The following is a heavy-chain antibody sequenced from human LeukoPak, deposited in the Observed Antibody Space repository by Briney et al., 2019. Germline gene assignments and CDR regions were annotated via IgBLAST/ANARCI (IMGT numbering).Heavy chain of an antibody. D-gene: IGHD3-10*01. V-gene: IGHV4-34*01. J-gene: IGHJ5*02. CDR3: ARRRYGSGSYYRRPESSWFDP. CDR2: INHSGST. Sequence: SETLSLTCAVYGGSFSGYYWSWIRQPPGKGLEWIGEINHSGSTNYNPSLKSRVTISVDTSKKQFSLKLISVTAADTAVYYCARRRYGSGSYYRRPESSWFDPWGQGTLVTVSS. CDR1: GGSFSGYY.